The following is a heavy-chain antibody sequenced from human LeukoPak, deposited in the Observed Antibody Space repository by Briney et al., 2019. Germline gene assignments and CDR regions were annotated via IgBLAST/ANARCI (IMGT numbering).Heavy chain of an antibody. CDR3: ARVTSVAAAGTRSFDY. CDR1: GYTFTSYG. D-gene: IGHD6-13*01. Sequence: GASVKVSCKASGYTFTSYGISWVRQAPGQGLEWMGWISAYNGNTNYAQKLQGRVTMTTDTSTSTAYMELRSLRSDDTAVYYCARVTSVAAAGTRSFDYWGQGTLVTVSS. J-gene: IGHJ4*02. CDR2: ISAYNGNT. V-gene: IGHV1-18*01.